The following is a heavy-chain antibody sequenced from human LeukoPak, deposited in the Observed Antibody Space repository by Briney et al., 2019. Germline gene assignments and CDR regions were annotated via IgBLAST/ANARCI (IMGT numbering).Heavy chain of an antibody. Sequence: PSETLSLTCTVSGDSINSYYWSWIRQPPGKGLEWIGYGSYTGTSNSNPSLQSRVTISVDTSTQQFSLKLISVTAADTAVYYCARDSAIVGAGDAFDIWGQGTLVIVSS. CDR1: GDSINSYY. CDR2: GSYTGTS. D-gene: IGHD1-26*01. CDR3: ARDSAIVGAGDAFDI. V-gene: IGHV4-59*01. J-gene: IGHJ3*02.